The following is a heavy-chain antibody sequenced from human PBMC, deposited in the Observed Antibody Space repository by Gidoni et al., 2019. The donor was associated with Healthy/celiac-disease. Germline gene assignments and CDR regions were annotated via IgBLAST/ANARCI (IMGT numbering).Heavy chain of an antibody. Sequence: EVQLVQSGAEVKKPGESLRISCKGSGYSFTSYWISWVRQMPGKGLEWMGRIDPSDASTNYSPAFQGHVTISADKSISTAYLQWSSLKASDTAMYYCARWSRVGAIHYYYYGMDVWGQGTTVTVSS. V-gene: IGHV5-10-1*01. CDR2: IDPSDAST. CDR3: ARWSRVGAIHYYYYGMDV. CDR1: GYSFTSYW. D-gene: IGHD1-26*01. J-gene: IGHJ6*02.